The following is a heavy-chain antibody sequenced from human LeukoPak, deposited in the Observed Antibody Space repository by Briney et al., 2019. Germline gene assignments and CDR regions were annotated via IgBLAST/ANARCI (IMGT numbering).Heavy chain of an antibody. D-gene: IGHD6-19*01. CDR3: ALLAVASDFDY. Sequence: RGSLRLSCAVSGFPFSIYEMNWVRQAPGKGLEWVSNIGSSGTTIYYADSVKGRFSISRDNAKSSLYLQMNSLRVEDTAVYYCALLAVASDFDYWGQGAVVTVSS. V-gene: IGHV3-48*03. CDR2: IGSSGTTI. CDR1: GFPFSIYE. J-gene: IGHJ4*02.